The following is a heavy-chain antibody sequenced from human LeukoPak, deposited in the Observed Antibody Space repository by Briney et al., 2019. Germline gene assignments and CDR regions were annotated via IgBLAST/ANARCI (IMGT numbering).Heavy chain of an antibody. J-gene: IGHJ4*02. CDR3: ARHKHSSGLASLDF. Sequence: SSETLSLTCAVYGGSFSGYYWSWIRQPPGKGLEWIAYISYNGGTYSNPSLKSRVTISIDTSKNQFSLKLSSVTAADTAIFYCARHKHSSGLASLDFWGPGTLVTVSS. CDR2: ISYNGGT. CDR1: GGSFSGYY. D-gene: IGHD5-18*01. V-gene: IGHV4-59*08.